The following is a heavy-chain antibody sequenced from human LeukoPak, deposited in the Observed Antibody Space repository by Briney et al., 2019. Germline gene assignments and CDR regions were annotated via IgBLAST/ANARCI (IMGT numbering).Heavy chain of an antibody. J-gene: IGHJ4*02. D-gene: IGHD3-22*01. CDR1: GFTVSSNY. CDR2: IYGGGST. Sequence: GGSLRLSCAASGFTVSSNYMSWVRQAPGKGLEWVSVIYGGGSTYYADSVKGRFTISRHNSKNTLYLQMNSLRAEDTAVYYCARAGYDSSGYYTYWGQGTLVTVSS. CDR3: ARAGYDSSGYYTY. V-gene: IGHV3-53*04.